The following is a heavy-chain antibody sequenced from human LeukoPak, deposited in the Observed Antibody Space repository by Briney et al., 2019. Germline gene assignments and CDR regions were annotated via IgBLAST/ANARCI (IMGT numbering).Heavy chain of an antibody. CDR2: IYYSGST. Sequence: SETLSLTCTVSGGSISSRSYYWGWIRQPPGKGLEWIGSIYYSGSTYYNPSLKSRVTISVDTSKNQFSLKLSSVTAADTAVYYCASFYDSSGYPDGYWGQGTLVTVSS. CDR1: GGSISSRSYY. CDR3: ASFYDSSGYPDGY. J-gene: IGHJ4*02. V-gene: IGHV4-39*01. D-gene: IGHD3-22*01.